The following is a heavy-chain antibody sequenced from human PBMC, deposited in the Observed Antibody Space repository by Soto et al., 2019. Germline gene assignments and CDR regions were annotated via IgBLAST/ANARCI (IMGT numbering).Heavy chain of an antibody. J-gene: IGHJ3*02. V-gene: IGHV1-3*01. CDR3: ARGFHCSGTSCYAFDI. CDR1: GYTFTSYA. CDR2: INAGNGNT. D-gene: IGHD2-2*01. Sequence: ASVKVSCKASGYTFTSYAMHWVRQAPGQRLEWMGWINAGNGNTKYSQKFQGRVTITRDTSASTAYMELSSLRSEDTAVYYCARGFHCSGTSCYAFDIWGQGTMVTVSS.